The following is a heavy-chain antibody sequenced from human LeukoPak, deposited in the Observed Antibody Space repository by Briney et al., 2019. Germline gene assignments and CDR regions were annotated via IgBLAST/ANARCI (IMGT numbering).Heavy chain of an antibody. J-gene: IGHJ4*02. CDR3: ARFHTSSWFFDS. Sequence: SETLSLTCAVYGGSFSGYYWSWIRQPPGKVLEWIGEINHSGSTNYNPSLKSRVTISVDTSKNQFSLKLTSVTAADTAVYYCARFHTSSWFFDSWGQGILVTVSS. V-gene: IGHV4-34*01. CDR1: GGSFSGYY. CDR2: INHSGST. D-gene: IGHD6-13*01.